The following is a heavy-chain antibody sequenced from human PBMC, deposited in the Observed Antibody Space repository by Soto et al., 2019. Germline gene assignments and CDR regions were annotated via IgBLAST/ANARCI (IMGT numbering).Heavy chain of an antibody. V-gene: IGHV2-5*02. CDR3: AHRGGLVADFDY. CDR2: IYWDDDK. J-gene: IGHJ4*02. Sequence: QITLKESGPTLVKPTQTLTLTCTFSGFSLSTSGVGVGWIRQPPGKALEWLALIYWDDDKRYSPSLKSRLTIXKXXSKNQLVLTMTTMDPVDTATYSCAHRGGLVADFDYWGQGTLVTVSS. CDR1: GFSLSTSGVG. D-gene: IGHD6-19*01.